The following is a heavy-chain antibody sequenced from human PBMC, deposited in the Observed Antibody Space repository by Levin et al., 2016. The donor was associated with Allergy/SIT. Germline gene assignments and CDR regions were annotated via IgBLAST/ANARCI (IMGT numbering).Heavy chain of an antibody. CDR3: APTYVSGDYFDN. J-gene: IGHJ4*02. Sequence: SETLSLTCTVSGDSITSGDYYWTWIRQPPGKGLEWIGHIYYTGSTFYNPSLKSRVAMSIDVSKRQFSLNLASVTAADTAVYYCAPTYVSGDYFDNWGQGALVTVSS. CDR1: GDSITSGDYY. CDR2: IYYTGST. V-gene: IGHV4-30-4*01. D-gene: IGHD3-10*02.